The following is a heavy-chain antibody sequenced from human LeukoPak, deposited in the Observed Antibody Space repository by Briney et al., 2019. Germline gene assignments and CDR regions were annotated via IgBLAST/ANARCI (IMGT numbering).Heavy chain of an antibody. D-gene: IGHD4-23*01. V-gene: IGHV4-59*01. Sequence: SETLSLTCTVSGGSISSYYWSWIRQPPGKGLEWIGYIYYSGSTNYNPSLKSRVTISVDTSKNQFSLKLSSVTAADTAVYYCARSMYGGNSLFYYWGQGTLVTVSS. CDR2: IYYSGST. J-gene: IGHJ4*02. CDR1: GGSISSYY. CDR3: ARSMYGGNSLFYY.